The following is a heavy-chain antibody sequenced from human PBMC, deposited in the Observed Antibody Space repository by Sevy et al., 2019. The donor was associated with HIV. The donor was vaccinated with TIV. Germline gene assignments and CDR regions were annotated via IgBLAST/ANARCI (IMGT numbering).Heavy chain of an antibody. CDR2: ISGSDGST. CDR3: APNWNLDY. J-gene: IGHJ4*02. V-gene: IGHV3-23*01. CDR1: GFTFSSYA. Sequence: GESLKISCAASGFTFSSYAMSWVRQAPGKGLEWVSVISGSDGSTYYADSVKGRFTISRDNSKNTRYLQMNSLRAEDTAVYYCAPNWNLDYWGQGTLVTVSS. D-gene: IGHD1-1*01.